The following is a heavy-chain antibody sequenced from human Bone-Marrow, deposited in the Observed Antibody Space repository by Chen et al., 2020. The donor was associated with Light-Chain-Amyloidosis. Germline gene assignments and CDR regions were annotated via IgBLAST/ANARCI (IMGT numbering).Heavy chain of an antibody. Sequence: EVQLEQSGPEVKKPGESLKISCKGSGYTFPNYWIGWVRQMPGKGLEWMGVIYPDDSDAGYSPSFEGHVTISADKSITTDYLQWRRLKASDTAMYYCASRRDGYNSDYWGQGTLVTVSS. D-gene: IGHD5-12*01. CDR1: GYTFPNYW. V-gene: IGHV5-51*01. CDR3: ASRRDGYNSDY. CDR2: IYPDDSDA. J-gene: IGHJ4*02.